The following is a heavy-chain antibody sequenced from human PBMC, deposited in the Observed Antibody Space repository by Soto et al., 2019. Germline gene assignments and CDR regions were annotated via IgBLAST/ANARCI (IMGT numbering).Heavy chain of an antibody. CDR1: GYTFSDHY. J-gene: IGHJ4*02. Sequence: QVQLVQSGAEVKKPGASVKVSCKASGYTFSDHYMHWVRQAPGQGLEWMGWINPNSGGTKSARTIQGRVTMTRDTSISTADMELSRLTSDDTAVYYCARTETGDYWGQGTLVTVSS. D-gene: IGHD3-10*01. CDR3: ARTETGDY. CDR2: INPNSGGT. V-gene: IGHV1-2*02.